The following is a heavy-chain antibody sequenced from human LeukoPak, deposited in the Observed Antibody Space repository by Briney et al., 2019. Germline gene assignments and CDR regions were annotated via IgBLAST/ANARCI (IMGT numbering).Heavy chain of an antibody. Sequence: GGSLRLSCAAPTFNFRTYWMAWVRQAPGKGLEWVAHIKQDGSEKYYIDSVKGRFTISRDNAKKSLYLQMDSLRAEDTAVYYCARDQGTTMTSYGFDMWGRGTMTVSS. J-gene: IGHJ3*02. D-gene: IGHD4-17*01. CDR3: ARDQGTTMTSYGFDM. CDR1: TFNFRTYW. CDR2: IKQDGSEK. V-gene: IGHV3-7*01.